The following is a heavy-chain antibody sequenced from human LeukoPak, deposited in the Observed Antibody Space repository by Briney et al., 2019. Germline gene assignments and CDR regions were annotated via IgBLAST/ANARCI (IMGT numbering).Heavy chain of an antibody. Sequence: GESLKISCKGSGYSFTSYWIAWVRQMPGKGLEWMGIIYPGDSDTRYSPSFQGQVTISADKSTSTAYIQWSSLRASDTAIYYCARHVGAVVAPYFDYWGQGTLVTVSS. CDR1: GYSFTSYW. CDR2: IYPGDSDT. V-gene: IGHV5-51*01. CDR3: ARHVGAVVAPYFDY. J-gene: IGHJ4*02. D-gene: IGHD3-22*01.